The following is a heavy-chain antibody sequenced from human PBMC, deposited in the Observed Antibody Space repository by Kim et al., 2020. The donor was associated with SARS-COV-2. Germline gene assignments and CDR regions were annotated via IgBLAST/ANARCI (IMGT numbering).Heavy chain of an antibody. Sequence: SETLSLTCAVYGGSFSGYYWSWIRQPPGKGLEWIGEINHSGSTNYNPSLKSRVTISVDTSKNQFSLKLSSVTAADTAVYYCARRGPYSRFYNYWGQGILV. J-gene: IGHJ4*02. V-gene: IGHV4-34*01. CDR3: ARRGPYSRFYNY. CDR2: INHSGST. D-gene: IGHD6-13*01. CDR1: GGSFSGYY.